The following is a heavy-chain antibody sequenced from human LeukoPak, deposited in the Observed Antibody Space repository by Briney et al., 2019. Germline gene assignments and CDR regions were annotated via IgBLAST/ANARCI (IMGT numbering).Heavy chain of an antibody. D-gene: IGHD1/OR15-1a*01. V-gene: IGHV4-59*01. CDR2: IYYSGST. Sequence: SETLSLTCTVSGGSISSYYWSWIRQPPGKGLEWIGNIYYSGSTNYNPSLKSRVTISVDTSKNQFSLKLSSVTAADTAVYYCARGVTDRNPGYNWNSAGVYYFDYWGQGTLVTVSS. J-gene: IGHJ4*02. CDR1: GGSISSYY. CDR3: ARGVTDRNPGYNWNSAGVYYFDY.